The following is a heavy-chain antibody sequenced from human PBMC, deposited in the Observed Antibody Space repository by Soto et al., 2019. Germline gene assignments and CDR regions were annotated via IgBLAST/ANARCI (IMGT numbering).Heavy chain of an antibody. CDR2: IIPIFGTA. CDR1: GGTFSSYA. V-gene: IGHV1-69*01. Sequence: QVQLVQSGAEVKKPGSSVKVSCKASGGTFSSYAISWVRQAPGQGLEWMGGIIPIFGTANYAQKFQGRVTITADESKSTAYMELSSLRSEDTAVYYCARYAKYYYDSSGYSQFDYWGQGTLVTVSS. CDR3: ARYAKYYYDSSGYSQFDY. D-gene: IGHD3-22*01. J-gene: IGHJ4*02.